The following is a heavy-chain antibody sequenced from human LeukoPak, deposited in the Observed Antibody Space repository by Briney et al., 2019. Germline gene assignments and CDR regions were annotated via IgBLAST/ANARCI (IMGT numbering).Heavy chain of an antibody. J-gene: IGHJ4*02. D-gene: IGHD3-22*01. CDR1: GGSISSYY. V-gene: IGHV4-59*08. CDR2: IYYSGST. Sequence: SETLSLTCTVSGGSISSYYWSWIRQPPGKGLEWIGYIYYSGSTNYNPSLKSRVTISVDTSKNQFSLKLTSVTATDTAVYYCARSPVSYDSTGSRIRPPRPMSLDFDSWGQGTLVTVSS. CDR3: ARSPVSYDSTGSRIRPPRPMSLDFDS.